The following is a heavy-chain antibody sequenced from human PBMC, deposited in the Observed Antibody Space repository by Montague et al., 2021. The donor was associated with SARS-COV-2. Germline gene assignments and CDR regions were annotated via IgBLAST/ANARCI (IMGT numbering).Heavy chain of an antibody. CDR2: TYYRSKWYN. J-gene: IGHJ2*01. V-gene: IGHV6-1*01. CDR1: GDSVSSNIAT. Sequence: CAISGDSVSSNIATWNWNRQSPSRGLEWLGRTYYRSKWYNDYAVSVKSRVIINPDTSNNRISLQLNSVTPEDTAVYHCARAYCGGDCYFYWYFDLWGRGTLVTVSS. CDR3: ARAYCGGDCYFYWYFDL. D-gene: IGHD2-21*02.